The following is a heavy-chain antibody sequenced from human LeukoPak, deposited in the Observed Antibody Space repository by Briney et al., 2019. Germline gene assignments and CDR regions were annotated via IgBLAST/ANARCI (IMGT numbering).Heavy chain of an antibody. CDR1: GFTFSSYA. CDR3: AKDGSPTY. J-gene: IGHJ4*02. Sequence: GGSLRLSCAASGFTFSSYAMNWVRQAPGKGLEWVSTVSTGGGGTNYAESVKGRFTTSRDNSKNTLYLQMNSLRAEDTAVYYCAKDGSPTYWGQGTLVTVSS. CDR2: VSTGGGGT. V-gene: IGHV3-23*01.